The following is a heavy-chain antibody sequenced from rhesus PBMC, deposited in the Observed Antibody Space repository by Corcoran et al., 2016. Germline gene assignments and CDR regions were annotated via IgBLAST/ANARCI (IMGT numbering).Heavy chain of an antibody. V-gene: IGHV4-80*01. D-gene: IGHD5-24*01. Sequence: QVQLQESGPGLVKPSETLSLTCDVSGASITSYWWTWIRQSPGKGLEWIGEIADNSDFHYYNPSLKRLGTLSSDASKKQFFLKLTSVTVADTAVYYCARELAGGRSDSWGQGLLVTVSS. CDR3: ARELAGGRSDS. CDR2: IADNSDFH. CDR1: GASITSYW. J-gene: IGHJ4*01.